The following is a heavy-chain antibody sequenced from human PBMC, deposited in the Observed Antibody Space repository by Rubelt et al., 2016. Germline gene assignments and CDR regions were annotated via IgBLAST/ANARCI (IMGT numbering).Heavy chain of an antibody. CDR2: IEPEDGGK. CDR3: ATSWFDP. J-gene: IGHJ5*02. Sequence: QVQLVQSGAEVKKPGASVKVSCKVSGYTLTELSMHWVRQAPGKGLEWMGCIEPEDGGKIEAQKFQGGVTMTEDTSTDTAYMELSSLRSEDTAVYYWATSWFDPWGQGTLVTVSS. V-gene: IGHV1-24*01. CDR1: GYTLTELS.